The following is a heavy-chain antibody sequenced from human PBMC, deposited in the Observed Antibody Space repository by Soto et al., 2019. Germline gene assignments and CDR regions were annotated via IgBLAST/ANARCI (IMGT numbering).Heavy chain of an antibody. CDR1: GFTVSSNY. D-gene: IGHD4-17*01. V-gene: IGHV3-66*01. CDR2: IYSGGST. CDR3: ARVMTTVTSDAFDI. J-gene: IGHJ3*02. Sequence: GGSLRLSCAASGFTVSSNYMSWVRQAPGKGLEWVSVIYSGGSTYYADSVKGRFTISRDNSKNTLYLQMNSLRAEDTAVYYCARVMTTVTSDAFDIWGQGTMVTVSS.